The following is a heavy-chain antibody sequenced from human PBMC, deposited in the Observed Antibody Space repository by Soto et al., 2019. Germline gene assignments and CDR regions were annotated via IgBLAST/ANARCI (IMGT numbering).Heavy chain of an antibody. Sequence: GGSLRLSCAASGFTFSSYAMSWVRQAPGKGLEWVSAISGSGGSTYYAASVKGRFTISRDNSKNTLYLQMNSLRAEDTAVYYCAKSGVECGGDCYSYYFDYWGQGALVTVS. J-gene: IGHJ4*02. CDR1: GFTFSSYA. CDR2: ISGSGGST. V-gene: IGHV3-23*01. CDR3: AKSGVECGGDCYSYYFDY. D-gene: IGHD2-21*02.